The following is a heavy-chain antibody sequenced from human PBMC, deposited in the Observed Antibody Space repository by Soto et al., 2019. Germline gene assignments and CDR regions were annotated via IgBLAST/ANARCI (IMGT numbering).Heavy chain of an antibody. CDR1: GGTFSNYG. CDR3: ARCRRKYYDRGSYLAVHDAFDI. CDR2: IIPLFATT. D-gene: IGHD3-22*01. V-gene: IGHV1-69*01. J-gene: IGHJ3*02. Sequence: QVQLVQSGAEVKNPGSSVKVSCKTSGGTFSNYGISWVRQAPGQGLEWMGGIIPLFATTNYAQKFQGRVTSTADESTSTAYMDVSSLRSEDTAMCYCARCRRKYYDRGSYLAVHDAFDIWGQWTMVIVSS.